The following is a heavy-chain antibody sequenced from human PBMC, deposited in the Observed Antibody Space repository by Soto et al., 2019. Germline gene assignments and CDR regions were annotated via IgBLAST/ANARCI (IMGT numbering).Heavy chain of an antibody. J-gene: IGHJ5*02. CDR1: GGTFSSYT. CDR2: IIPILGIA. CDR3: ARYITGTTSWFDP. V-gene: IGHV1-69*02. D-gene: IGHD1-20*01. Sequence: SVKASCKASGGTFSSYTISWVRQAPGQGLEWMGRIIPILGIANYAQKFQGRVTITADKSTSTAYMELSSLRSEDTAVYYCARYITGTTSWFDPWGQGTLVTVSS.